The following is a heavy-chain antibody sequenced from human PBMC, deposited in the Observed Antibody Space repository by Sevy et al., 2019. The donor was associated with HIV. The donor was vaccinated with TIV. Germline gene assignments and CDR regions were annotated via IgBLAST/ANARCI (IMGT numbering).Heavy chain of an antibody. CDR3: AXERDTAXVTGXFDX. D-gene: IGHD5-18*01. V-gene: IGHV3-11*01. CDR1: GXXFSDYY. J-gene: IGHJ3*02. CDR2: ISXSXSTI. Sequence: GGSLRLSCAASGXXFSDYYMXWIRQAPGKGLEWXSYISXSXSTIYYADSVKGRFTISRDNAKNSLYLQMNSLRAEDTAVYYCAXERDTAXVTGXFDXXGQGTMVTVSS.